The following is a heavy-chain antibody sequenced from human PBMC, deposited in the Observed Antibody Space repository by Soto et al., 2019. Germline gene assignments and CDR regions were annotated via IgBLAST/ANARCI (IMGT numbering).Heavy chain of an antibody. CDR2: IHHSGST. V-gene: IGHV4-34*01. CDR1: GGSFSGYY. Sequence: SETLSLTCAVYGGSFSGYYWTWIRQPPVNGLEWIGEIHHSGSTNYNPSLKSRVTISVDTSKNQFSLNLNSVTAADTAVYYCARGQLRRVDYWGQGSLVTVSS. J-gene: IGHJ4*02. CDR3: ARGQLRRVDY.